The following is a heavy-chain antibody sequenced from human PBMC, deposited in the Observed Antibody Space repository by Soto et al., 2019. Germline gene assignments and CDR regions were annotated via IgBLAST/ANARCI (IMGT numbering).Heavy chain of an antibody. V-gene: IGHV4-39*01. CDR1: GGSISSSSYY. CDR3: ARLEVGVIFGVVSDNWFDP. J-gene: IGHJ5*02. CDR2: IYYSGST. D-gene: IGHD3-3*01. Sequence: QLQLQESGPGLVKPSETLSLTCTVSGGSISSSSYYWGWIRQPPGKGLEWIGSIYYSGSTYYNPSLKSRVTISVDTSKNQFSLKLSSVTAADTAVYYCARLEVGVIFGVVSDNWFDPWGQGTLVTVSS.